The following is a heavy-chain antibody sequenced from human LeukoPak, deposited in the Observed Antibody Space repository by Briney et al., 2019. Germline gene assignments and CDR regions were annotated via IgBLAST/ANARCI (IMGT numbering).Heavy chain of an antibody. CDR3: ARTCRGSGSYYDR. J-gene: IGHJ4*02. CDR2: IYYSGRT. CDR1: GGSISSGDYY. Sequence: SETLSLTCTVSGGSISSGDYYWGWIRQLPGTGLEWIGYIYYSGRTYYNPSLKSRLIISIDTSKNQFSLNLNSVTAADTAVYYCARTCRGSGSYYDRWGQGTLVTVSS. D-gene: IGHD3-10*01. V-gene: IGHV4-31*03.